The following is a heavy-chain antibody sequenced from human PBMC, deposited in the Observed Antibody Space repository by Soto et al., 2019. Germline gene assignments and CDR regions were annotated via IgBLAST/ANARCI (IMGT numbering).Heavy chain of an antibody. D-gene: IGHD3-22*01. CDR3: ARDGDYYDSSGYYPYYFDY. Sequence: ASVKVSCKASGYTFTSYGISWVRQAPGQGLEWMGWISAYNGNTNYAQKLQGRVTMTTDTSTSTAYMELRSLRSDDTAVYYCARDGDYYDSSGYYPYYFDYWGQGTLVTVSS. V-gene: IGHV1-18*01. CDR1: GYTFTSYG. J-gene: IGHJ4*02. CDR2: ISAYNGNT.